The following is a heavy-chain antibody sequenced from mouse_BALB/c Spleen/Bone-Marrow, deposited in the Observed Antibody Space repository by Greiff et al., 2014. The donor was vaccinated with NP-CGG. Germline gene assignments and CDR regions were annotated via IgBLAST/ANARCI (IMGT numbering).Heavy chain of an antibody. V-gene: IGHV1-7*01. CDR3: ARGYYVRDY. Sequence: QVQLQQSGAELAKPGASVKMSCKASGYTLTSYWMHWVKQRPGQGLEWIGYINPSSGYTEFNQRFKDKATLTADRSSSTAYMQLSSLTSEDSAVYYCARGYYVRDYWGQGTSVTVSS. J-gene: IGHJ4*01. CDR2: INPSSGYT. CDR1: GYTLTSYW.